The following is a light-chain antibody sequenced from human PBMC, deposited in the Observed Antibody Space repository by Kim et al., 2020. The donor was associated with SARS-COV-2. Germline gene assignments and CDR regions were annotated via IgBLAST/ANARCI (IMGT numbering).Light chain of an antibody. CDR1: SSDVGTHNY. Sequence: GQSVTISCTGTSSDVGTHNYVSWYQHHPGKAPKLMIFEVSERPSGVPDRFSGSKSGNTASLTVSGLQAEDEADYYCSSYAGKNDVVFGGGTKL. J-gene: IGLJ3*02. CDR2: EVS. CDR3: SSYAGKNDVV. V-gene: IGLV2-8*01.